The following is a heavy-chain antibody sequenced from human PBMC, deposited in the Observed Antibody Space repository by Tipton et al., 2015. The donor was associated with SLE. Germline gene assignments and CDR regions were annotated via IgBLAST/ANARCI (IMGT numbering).Heavy chain of an antibody. CDR3: ARGGAGYTSGWYFNLDY. CDR1: GFTFITYS. J-gene: IGHJ4*02. CDR2: ISYDGSDK. V-gene: IGHV3-30*04. D-gene: IGHD6-19*01. Sequence: SLRLSCAASGFTFITYSMYWVRQAPGKGLEWVALISYDGSDKYFADSVRGRFTISRDISKNTLYLHMNSLRAVDTAVYYCARGGAGYTSGWYFNLDYWGQGNLVTVSS.